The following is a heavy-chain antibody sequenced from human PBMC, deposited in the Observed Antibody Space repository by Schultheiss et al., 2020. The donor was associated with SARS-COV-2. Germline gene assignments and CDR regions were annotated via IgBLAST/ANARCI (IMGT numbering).Heavy chain of an antibody. J-gene: IGHJ3*02. CDR1: GFTFSSYA. CDR2: IYSGGST. Sequence: GGSLRLSCAASGFTFSSYAMSWVRQAPGKGLEWVSVIYSGGSTYYADSVKGRFTISRDNSKNTLYLQMNSLRAEDTAVYYCAKDREVGAIDDAFDIWGQGTMVTVSS. CDR3: AKDREVGAIDDAFDI. D-gene: IGHD1-26*01. V-gene: IGHV3-23*03.